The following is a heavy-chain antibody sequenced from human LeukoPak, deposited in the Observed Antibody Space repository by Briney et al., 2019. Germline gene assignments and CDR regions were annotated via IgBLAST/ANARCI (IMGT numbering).Heavy chain of an antibody. V-gene: IGHV3-30*18. J-gene: IGHJ4*02. CDR1: GFTFSSYG. CDR3: AKSGLAAAGTDY. Sequence: GGPLRLSCAASGFTFSSYGMHWVRQAPGKGLEWVAVISYDGSNKYYADSVKGRFTISRDNSKNTLYLQMNSLRAEDTAVYYCAKSGLAAAGTDYWGQGTLVTVSS. D-gene: IGHD6-13*01. CDR2: ISYDGSNK.